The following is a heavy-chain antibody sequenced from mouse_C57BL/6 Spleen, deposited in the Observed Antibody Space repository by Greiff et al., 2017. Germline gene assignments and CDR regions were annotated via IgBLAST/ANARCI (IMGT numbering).Heavy chain of an antibody. Sequence: VQLQQSGPELVKPGASVKISCKASGYTFTDYYMTWVKQSPGKSLEWIGDINPNNGGTNYNKKFKGKATLTVDKSSSTAYMQLRSLTAEDSAVYCCSSHYCGSPWFAYWGQGTLVTVSA. D-gene: IGHD2-1*01. V-gene: IGHV1-26*01. CDR2: INPNNGGT. CDR1: GYTFTDYY. CDR3: SSHYCGSPWFAY. J-gene: IGHJ3*01.